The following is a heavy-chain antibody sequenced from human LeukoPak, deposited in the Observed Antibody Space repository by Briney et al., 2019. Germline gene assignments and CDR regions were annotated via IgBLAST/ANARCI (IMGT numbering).Heavy chain of an antibody. CDR1: GFTFSSYA. CDR3: AKGSGMDV. J-gene: IGHJ6*02. CDR2: ITGSGDST. V-gene: IGHV3-23*01. Sequence: PGGSLRLSCTASGFTFSSYAMSWVRQAPGKGLDWVSAITGSGDSTYYADSVKGRFTISRGNSKNTLYLQMNSLRAEDTAVYYCAKGSGMDVWGQGTTVTVSS.